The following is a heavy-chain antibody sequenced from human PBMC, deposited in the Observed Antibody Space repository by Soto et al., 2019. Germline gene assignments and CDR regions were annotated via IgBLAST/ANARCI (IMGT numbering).Heavy chain of an antibody. CDR1: AGSPSPGEYL. V-gene: IGHV4-31*02. Sequence: ASETLSLPWTVSAGSPSPGEYLLSCIRQHPGKGLEWIGYIYYSGSTYYNPSLKSRVTISVDTSKNQFSLKLSSVTAADTAVYYCGFGRFPSPVFDIWGQGTIVT. CDR2: IYYSGST. D-gene: IGHD3-10*01. J-gene: IGHJ3*02. CDR3: GFGRFPSPVFDI.